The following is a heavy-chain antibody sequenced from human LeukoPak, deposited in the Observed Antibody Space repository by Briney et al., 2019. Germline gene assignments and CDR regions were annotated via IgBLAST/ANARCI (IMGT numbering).Heavy chain of an antibody. Sequence: GGSLRLSCAASGFTFSSYAMSWVRQAPGKGLEWVSAISGSGGSTYCADSVKGRFTISRDNSKNTLYLQMNSLRAEDTAVYYCAKGPVGATISTYYYGMDVWGQGTTVTVSS. J-gene: IGHJ6*02. D-gene: IGHD1-26*01. CDR3: AKGPVGATISTYYYGMDV. V-gene: IGHV3-23*01. CDR1: GFTFSSYA. CDR2: ISGSGGST.